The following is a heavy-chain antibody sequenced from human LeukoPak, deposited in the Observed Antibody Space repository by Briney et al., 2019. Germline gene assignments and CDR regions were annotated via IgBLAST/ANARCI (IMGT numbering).Heavy chain of an antibody. Sequence: AGSLRLSCAASGFTFSSYDMHWVRQATGKGLKWVSAIGTGGDTYYPGSVKGRFTISRENAKNSLYLQMNSLRAGDTAVYYCAIAPTRGYYAYWGKGTLVTVSS. J-gene: IGHJ1*01. CDR1: GFTFSSYD. D-gene: IGHD3-22*01. CDR3: AIAPTRGYYAY. V-gene: IGHV3-13*01. CDR2: IGTGGDT.